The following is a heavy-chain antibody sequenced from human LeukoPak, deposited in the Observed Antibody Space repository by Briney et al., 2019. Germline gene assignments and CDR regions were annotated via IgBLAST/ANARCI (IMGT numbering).Heavy chain of an antibody. CDR3: VSSSWYYFDY. CDR1: GFTFSSYE. V-gene: IGHV3-48*03. Sequence: SGGSLRLSCAASGFTFSSYEMNWVRQAPGKGLEWVSYISSSGSTIYYADSVKGRFTISRDNAKNSLYLQMNSLRAADTAVYYCVSSSWYYFDYRGQGTLVTVSS. D-gene: IGHD6-13*01. J-gene: IGHJ4*02. CDR2: ISSSGSTI.